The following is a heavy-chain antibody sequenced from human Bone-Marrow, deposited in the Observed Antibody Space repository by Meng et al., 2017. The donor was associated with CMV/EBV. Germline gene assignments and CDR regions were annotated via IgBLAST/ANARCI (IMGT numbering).Heavy chain of an antibody. CDR1: GFTFSSYW. D-gene: IGHD1-26*01. J-gene: IGHJ5*02. CDR3: ARVRRIVGATWGQSDNNWLDP. CDR2: IKQDGSEK. Sequence: GESLKISCTASGFTFSSYWMSWVRQAPGKGLEWVANIKQDGSEKYYVDSVKGRFTISRDNSKNTLYLQMNSLRAEDTAVYYCARVRRIVGATWGQSDNNWLDPWGQGTLVTVSS. V-gene: IGHV3-7*03.